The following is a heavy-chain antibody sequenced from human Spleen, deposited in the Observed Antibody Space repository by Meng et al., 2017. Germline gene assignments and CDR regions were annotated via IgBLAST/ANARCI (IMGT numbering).Heavy chain of an antibody. J-gene: IGHJ4*02. Sequence: VQLQQWGARRLKPSETLSLSCVVSGGSFSDDYWSWIRQPPGKGLEWIGEINHSGSTNYNPSLESRATISVDTSQNNLSLKLSSVTAADSAVYYCARGPTTMAHDFDYWGQGTLVTVSS. D-gene: IGHD4-11*01. CDR1: GGSFSDDY. CDR2: INHSGST. V-gene: IGHV4-34*01. CDR3: ARGPTTMAHDFDY.